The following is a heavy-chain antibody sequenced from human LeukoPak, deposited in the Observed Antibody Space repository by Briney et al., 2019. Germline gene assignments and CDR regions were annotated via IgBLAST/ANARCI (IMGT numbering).Heavy chain of an antibody. CDR2: ISYSGST. D-gene: IGHD3-9*01. V-gene: IGHV4-61*03. CDR1: GGSVSSGSYY. Sequence: SETLSLTCTVSGGSVSSGSYYWSWIRQPPGKGLEWIGYISYSGSTDYNPSLKSRVTISVDTSKNHFSLKLSSVSAADTAVYYCARGPSYDISITGYWGQGTLVTVSS. J-gene: IGHJ4*02. CDR3: ARGPSYDISITGY.